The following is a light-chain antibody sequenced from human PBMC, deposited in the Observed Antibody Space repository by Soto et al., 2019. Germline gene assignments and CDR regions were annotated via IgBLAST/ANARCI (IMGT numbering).Light chain of an antibody. CDR1: SSNIGSNG. Sequence: QSVLTQPPSASGTPGQRVTISCSGSSSNIGSNGVNWYQQLPGTAPILLLYSTTQRPSGVLDRFSGSKSGTTASLAISGLQSEDDADYYCSAWDDSLNGLVFGGGTKLTVL. V-gene: IGLV1-44*01. J-gene: IGLJ2*01. CDR2: STT. CDR3: SAWDDSLNGLV.